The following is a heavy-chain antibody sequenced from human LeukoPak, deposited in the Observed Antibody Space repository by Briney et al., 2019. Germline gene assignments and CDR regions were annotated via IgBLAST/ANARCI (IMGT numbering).Heavy chain of an antibody. D-gene: IGHD3-22*01. CDR3: ARNYYDSSGRLPYYYYYMDV. CDR2: IYTSGST. J-gene: IGHJ6*03. CDR1: GSSISSYY. V-gene: IGHV4-4*07. Sequence: SETLSLTCTVSGSSISSYYWSWIRQPAGKGLEWIGRIYTSGSTNYNPSLKSRVTMSVDTSKNQFSLKLSSVTAADTAVYYCARNYYDSSGRLPYYYYYMDVWGKGTTVTVSS.